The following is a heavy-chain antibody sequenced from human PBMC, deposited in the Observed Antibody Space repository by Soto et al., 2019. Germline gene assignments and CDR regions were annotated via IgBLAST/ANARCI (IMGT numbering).Heavy chain of an antibody. V-gene: IGHV3-23*01. D-gene: IGHD2-15*01. CDR1: GFTFSSYA. Sequence: PGGSLRLSCAASGFTFSSYAMSWVRQAPGKGLEWVSAISGSGGSTYYADSVKGRFTISRDNSKNTLYLQMNSLKAEDTAVYYFAKDTLYCSGGSCYPSFDYWGQGTLVTVSS. CDR3: AKDTLYCSGGSCYPSFDY. CDR2: ISGSGGST. J-gene: IGHJ4*02.